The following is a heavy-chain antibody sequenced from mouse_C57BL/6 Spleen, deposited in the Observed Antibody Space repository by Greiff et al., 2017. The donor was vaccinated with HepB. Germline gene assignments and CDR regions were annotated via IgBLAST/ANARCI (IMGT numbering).Heavy chain of an antibody. CDR1: GFTFSSYA. J-gene: IGHJ3*01. D-gene: IGHD2-4*01. CDR3: ARGYDYDGFAY. Sequence: EVTLVESGGGLVKPGGSLKLSCAASGFTFSSYAMSWVRQTPEKRLEWVATISDGGSYTYYPDNVKGRFTISRDNAKNNLYLQMSQLKSEDTAMYYCARGYDYDGFAYWGQGTLVTVSA. V-gene: IGHV5-4*03. CDR2: ISDGGSYT.